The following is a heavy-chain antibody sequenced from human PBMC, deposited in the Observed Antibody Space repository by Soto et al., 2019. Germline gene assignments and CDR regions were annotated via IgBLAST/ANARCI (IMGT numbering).Heavy chain of an antibody. J-gene: IGHJ4*02. CDR1: GFTFSSYS. D-gene: IGHD6-13*01. V-gene: IGHV3-21*01. Sequence: GGSLRLSCAASGFTFSSYSMNWVRQAPGKGLEWVSSISSSSSYIYYADSVKGRFTISRDNAKNSLYLQMNSLRAEDTAVYYCARDPIAAAGTSNDYWGQGTLVTVSS. CDR3: ARDPIAAAGTSNDY. CDR2: ISSSSSYI.